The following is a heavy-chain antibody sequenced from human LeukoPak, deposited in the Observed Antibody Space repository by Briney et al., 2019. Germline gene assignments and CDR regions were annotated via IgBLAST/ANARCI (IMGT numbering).Heavy chain of an antibody. Sequence: ASVKVSCKASGYTFTSYYMHWVRQAPGQGLEWMGWINTNTGNPTYAQGFTGRFVFSLDTSVSTAYLQISSLKAEDTAVYYCARDFRLWVRGVSDYWGQGTLVTVSS. CDR1: GYTFTSYY. D-gene: IGHD3-10*01. V-gene: IGHV7-4-1*02. J-gene: IGHJ4*02. CDR3: ARDFRLWVRGVSDY. CDR2: INTNTGNP.